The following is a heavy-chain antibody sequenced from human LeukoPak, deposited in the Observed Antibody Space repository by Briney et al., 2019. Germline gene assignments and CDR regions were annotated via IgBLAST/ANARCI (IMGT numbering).Heavy chain of an antibody. J-gene: IGHJ4*02. CDR2: IWYDGSNK. Sequence: PGGSLRLSCAASGFTFSSYGMHWVRQAPGKGLEWVAVIWYDGSNKYYADSVKGRFIISRDNSKNTLYLQMNSLRAEDTAVYYCARGGGYNYEGLDYWGQGTLVTVSS. D-gene: IGHD5-24*01. CDR3: ARGGGYNYEGLDY. V-gene: IGHV3-33*01. CDR1: GFTFSSYG.